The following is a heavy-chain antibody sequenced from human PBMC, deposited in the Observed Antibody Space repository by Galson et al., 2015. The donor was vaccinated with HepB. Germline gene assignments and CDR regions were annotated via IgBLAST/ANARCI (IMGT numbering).Heavy chain of an antibody. V-gene: IGHV1-69*13. CDR1: GGTFSRYA. CDR3: ARDRCSGGSCYLGY. J-gene: IGHJ4*02. D-gene: IGHD2-15*01. Sequence: SVKVSCKASGGTFSRYAISWVRQAPGQGLEWMGGIIPIFGTANYAQKFQGRVTITADESTSTAYMELSSLRSEDTAVYYCARDRCSGGSCYLGYWGQGTLVTVSS. CDR2: IIPIFGTA.